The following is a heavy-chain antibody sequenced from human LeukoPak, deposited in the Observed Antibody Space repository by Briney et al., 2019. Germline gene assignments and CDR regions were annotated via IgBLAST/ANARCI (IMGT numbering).Heavy chain of an antibody. CDR1: GDSIDSYY. CDR3: ARHISGWSNFFDY. V-gene: IGHV4-59*08. Sequence: SETLSLTCTVSGDSIDSYYWSWIRQPPGKGLEWIGYIYYRGTTSYNPFLKSRVTISVDTSKNQFSLKLNSVTAADTAVYYCARHISGWSNFFDYWGQGTLVTVSS. CDR2: IYYRGTT. J-gene: IGHJ4*02. D-gene: IGHD6-19*01.